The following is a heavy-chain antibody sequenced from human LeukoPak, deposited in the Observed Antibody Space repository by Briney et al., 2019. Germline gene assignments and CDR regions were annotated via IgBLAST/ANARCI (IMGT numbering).Heavy chain of an antibody. J-gene: IGHJ4*02. Sequence: ASVKVSCKASGYTFTSYDINWVRQATGQGLEWMGWMNPNSGTTGYAQKFQGRVTITRNTSISTAYMELSSLRSEDTAVYYCARVLGIVGATTGFNYWGQGTLVTVSS. CDR1: GYTFTSYD. CDR2: MNPNSGTT. CDR3: ARVLGIVGATTGFNY. D-gene: IGHD1-26*01. V-gene: IGHV1-8*03.